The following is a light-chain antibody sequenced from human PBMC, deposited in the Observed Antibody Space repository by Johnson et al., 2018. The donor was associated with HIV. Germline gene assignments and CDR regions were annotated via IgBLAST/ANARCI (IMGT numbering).Light chain of an antibody. J-gene: IGLJ1*01. V-gene: IGLV1-51*01. CDR1: SSNIGNNY. CDR3: GTWDTSLSAFV. Sequence: QSVLTQPPGGEEAAGQKGTIACSGSSSNIGNNYVSWYQQLPGTAPKLLIYDNNKRPSGIPDRFSGFKSGTSATLGITGLQTGDEAAYYCGTWDTSLSAFVFGTGTKVTVL. CDR2: DNN.